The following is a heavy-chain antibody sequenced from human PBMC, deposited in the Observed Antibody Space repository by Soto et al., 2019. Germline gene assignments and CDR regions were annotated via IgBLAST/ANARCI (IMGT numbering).Heavy chain of an antibody. Sequence: EEQLLESGGGLVQPGGSLRISRAASGFPFSSYGMTWVRQAPGTGLEWVSSISGSGDGTYYGDSVKGRFTISRENSKNTLYLQMNSLRAEDTAVYYCAKGLQSPGGWGQGTLVTVSS. CDR1: GFPFSSYG. V-gene: IGHV3-23*01. CDR2: ISGSGDGT. D-gene: IGHD2-15*01. J-gene: IGHJ4*02. CDR3: AKGLQSPGG.